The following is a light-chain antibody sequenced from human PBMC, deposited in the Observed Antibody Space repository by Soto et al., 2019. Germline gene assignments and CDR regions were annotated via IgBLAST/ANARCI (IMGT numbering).Light chain of an antibody. CDR3: QERINWLN. CDR1: QSVSGY. CDR2: DAS. J-gene: IGKJ4*01. Sequence: DMESNQSPATLSVCARERVALSFRASQSVSGYLAWYQQKPGQAPRLLIYDASNRAPGVPARFSGSGFGTDFTLTISGLDPEDLAVYYCQERINWLNFGGGTIVEIK. V-gene: IGKV3-11*01.